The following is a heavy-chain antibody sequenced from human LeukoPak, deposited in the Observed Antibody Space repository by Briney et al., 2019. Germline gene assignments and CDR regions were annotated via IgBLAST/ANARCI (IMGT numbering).Heavy chain of an antibody. D-gene: IGHD3-10*01. V-gene: IGHV4-30-4*01. CDR1: GGSISSGDYY. Sequence: SETLSLTCTVSGGSISSGDYYWSWIRQPPGKGLEWIGYIYYSGSTYYNPSLKSRATISVDTSKNQFSLKLSSVTAADTAVYYCARTPYGSGSPPRFDYWGQGTLVTVSS. J-gene: IGHJ4*02. CDR3: ARTPYGSGSPPRFDY. CDR2: IYYSGST.